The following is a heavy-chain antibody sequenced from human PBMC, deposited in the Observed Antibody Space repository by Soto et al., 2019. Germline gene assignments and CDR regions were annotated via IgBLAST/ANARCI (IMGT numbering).Heavy chain of an antibody. J-gene: IGHJ6*03. D-gene: IGHD5-18*01. CDR2: ISSSGSTI. CDR3: ARDREDTAMDASTRYYYYYYMDV. CDR1: GFTFSDYY. V-gene: IGHV3-11*01. Sequence: GGSLRLSCAASGFTFSDYYMSWIRQAPGKGLEWVSYISSSGSTIYYADSVKGRFTISRDNAKNSLYLQMNSLRAEDTAVYYCARDREDTAMDASTRYYYYYYMDVWGKGTTVTVSS.